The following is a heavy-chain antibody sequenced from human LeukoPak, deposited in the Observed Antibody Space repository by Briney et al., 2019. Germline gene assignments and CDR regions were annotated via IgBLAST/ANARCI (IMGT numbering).Heavy chain of an antibody. V-gene: IGHV3-23*01. Sequence: GGSLRLSCAASGFTFSSYAMSWVRQAPGKGLEWVSAISGSGGSTYYADCVEGLFTIARDNSKNTMYLQMNSVRAEDTAVYYCAKGMYGDYPDYGGQGTLVTVSS. CDR3: AKGMYGDYPDY. CDR2: ISGSGGST. CDR1: GFTFSSYA. D-gene: IGHD4-17*01. J-gene: IGHJ4*02.